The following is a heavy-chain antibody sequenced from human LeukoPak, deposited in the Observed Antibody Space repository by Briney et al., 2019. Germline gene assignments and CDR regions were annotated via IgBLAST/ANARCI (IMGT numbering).Heavy chain of an antibody. CDR2: FTSSGDST. J-gene: IGHJ5*02. CDR1: GYTFTSYN. D-gene: IGHD1-26*01. CDR3: AREQARGGTYSLGVNWFDP. Sequence: GASVKVSCKASGYTFTSYNLHWVRQAPGQGLEWMGIFTSSGDSTRYAQKFQGRVTMTRDMSTSTFYMKLSGLISEDTAVYYCAREQARGGTYSLGVNWFDPWGQGTLVTVSS. V-gene: IGHV1-46*01.